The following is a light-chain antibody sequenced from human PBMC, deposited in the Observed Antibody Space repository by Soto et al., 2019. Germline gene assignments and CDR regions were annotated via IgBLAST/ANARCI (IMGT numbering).Light chain of an antibody. CDR2: DAS. CDR3: QQYNSYSWT. V-gene: IGKV1-5*01. CDR1: QSISSW. Sequence: DIQMTQSPSTLSASVGDRVTITCRASQSISSWLAWYQQKPGKAPKLLIYDASSLDSGVPSRFSGSGSGTEFTLTISSLQLDDFATYYCQQYNSYSWTFGQGTKVEIK. J-gene: IGKJ1*01.